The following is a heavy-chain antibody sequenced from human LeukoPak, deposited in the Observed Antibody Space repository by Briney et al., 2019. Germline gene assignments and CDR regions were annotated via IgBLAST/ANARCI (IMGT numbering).Heavy chain of an antibody. CDR3: AREDGSSSAMDV. V-gene: IGHV3-30-3*01. Sequence: GSLRLSCAASGFTFSSYAMHWVRQAPGKGLEWVAVISYDGSNKYYADSVKGRFTISRDTSRNTLYLQMNTLRVEGTAVYYCAREDGSSSAMDVWGKGTTVTVSS. CDR1: GFTFSSYA. J-gene: IGHJ6*03. CDR2: ISYDGSNK. D-gene: IGHD6-6*01.